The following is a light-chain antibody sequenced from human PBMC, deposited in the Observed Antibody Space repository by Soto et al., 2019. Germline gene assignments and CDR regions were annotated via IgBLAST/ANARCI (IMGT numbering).Light chain of an antibody. J-gene: IGKJ2*01. V-gene: IGKV3-15*01. Sequence: EIVLTQSPATMSVSPGERATLSCRASQSVSTNLAWYQQKPGQPPRLLIYGAYTRATDIPARFSGSGSGTEFTLTIIGLQSEDLAVYYCQHYLDWPVYTFGQGTKLEIK. CDR2: GAY. CDR1: QSVSTN. CDR3: QHYLDWPVYT.